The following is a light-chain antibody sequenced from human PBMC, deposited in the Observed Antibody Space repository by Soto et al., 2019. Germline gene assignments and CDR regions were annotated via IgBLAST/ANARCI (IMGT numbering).Light chain of an antibody. CDR3: QSYDKSLSGSRV. J-gene: IGLJ3*02. CDR1: CSNIGAGYD. Sequence: QSVLTQPPAVSGAPGQRVTISCTGSCSNIGAGYDVQWYQQVPGTAPKLLIYNTNNRPSGVPDRFSGSKSGTSASLAITGLQDDDEADYYCQSYDKSLSGSRVFGGGTKLTVL. CDR2: NTN. V-gene: IGLV1-40*01.